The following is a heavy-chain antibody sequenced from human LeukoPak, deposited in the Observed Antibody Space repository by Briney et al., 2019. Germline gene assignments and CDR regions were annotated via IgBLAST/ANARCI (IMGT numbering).Heavy chain of an antibody. D-gene: IGHD3-22*01. CDR1: GLTVSSNY. CDR2: LHAAGGT. V-gene: IGHV3-53*04. CDR3: AREGYDSSGYPRLLDY. Sequence: QPGGSLRLSCAASGLTVSSNYITWVRQPPGKGLEWVSVLHAAGGTYYADSVKGRFTISRHISKNTVYLQMNSLRAEDTAVYYCAREGYDSSGYPRLLDYWGQGTLVTVSS. J-gene: IGHJ4*02.